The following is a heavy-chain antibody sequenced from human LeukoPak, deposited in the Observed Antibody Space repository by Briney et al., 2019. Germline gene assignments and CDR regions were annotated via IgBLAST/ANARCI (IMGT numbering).Heavy chain of an antibody. CDR2: IYYSGST. J-gene: IGHJ4*02. D-gene: IGHD5-24*01. CDR3: ARDIDGDNALDY. V-gene: IGHV4-59*01. CDR1: AGSISGYY. Sequence: SETLSLTCTVSAGSISGYYWSWIRQPPGKGLEWIGYIYYSGSTSYNPSLRSRVTISVDTSKNQFSLRLSSVTAADTAVYYCARDIDGDNALDYWGQGTLVTVSS.